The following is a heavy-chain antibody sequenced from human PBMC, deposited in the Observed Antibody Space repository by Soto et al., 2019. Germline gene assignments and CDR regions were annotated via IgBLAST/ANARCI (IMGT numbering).Heavy chain of an antibody. J-gene: IGHJ6*02. V-gene: IGHV3-48*02. CDR1: GFSFSTYV. CDR3: AGRFCSGGNCDPYNYAMDV. CDR2: ISRSSSHR. D-gene: IGHD2-15*01. Sequence: GGSLRLSCTASGFSFSTYVMHWVRQAPGKGLEWVSYISRSSSHRYYAASVKGRFSVSRDNAKDSLYLQMNSLSDEDTAVYYCAGRFCSGGNCDPYNYAMDVWGQGTTVTVSS.